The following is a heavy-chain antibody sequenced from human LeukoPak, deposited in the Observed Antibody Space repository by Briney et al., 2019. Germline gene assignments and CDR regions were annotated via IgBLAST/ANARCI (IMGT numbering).Heavy chain of an antibody. V-gene: IGHV3-30*03. J-gene: IGHJ5*01. CDR1: GFTFSSYG. D-gene: IGHD5-12*01. CDR3: ARHGYRDYGIDS. Sequence: GGSLRLSCAASGFTFSSYGMHWVRQAPGKGLEWVAVISYDGSNKYYADSVKGRFTISRDNSKNTLYLQMNSLRAEDTAVYYCARHGYRDYGIDSWGQGTLVTVSS. CDR2: ISYDGSNK.